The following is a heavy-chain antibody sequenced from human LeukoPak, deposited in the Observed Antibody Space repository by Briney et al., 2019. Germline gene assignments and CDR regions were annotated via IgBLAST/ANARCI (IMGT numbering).Heavy chain of an antibody. CDR1: GVPFSIYG. V-gene: IGHV3-30*02. J-gene: IGHJ4*02. CDR3: ARDHEWSWDY. D-gene: IGHD3-3*01. CDR2: LRSDGRDK. Sequence: GGSLRLSCTVSGVPFSIYGLHWVRQAPGRGLEWVAFLRSDGRDKYYADSVKGRFTTSRDSSKNTVYLQLSSLRTEDTAVYYCARDHEWSWDYWGQGTLVIVSS.